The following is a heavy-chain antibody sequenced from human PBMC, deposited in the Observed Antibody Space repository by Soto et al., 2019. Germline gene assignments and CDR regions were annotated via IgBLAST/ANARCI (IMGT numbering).Heavy chain of an antibody. CDR1: GFSISTSGVG. V-gene: IGHV2-5*02. J-gene: IGHJ4*02. D-gene: IGHD3-10*02. CDR2: IYWDEDK. CDR3: AICSKGLLFDY. Sequence: GPTLGNPTQTLTLTCAFSGFSISTSGVGVGWICQPPGKALEWLTLIYWDEDKRYSPSLKSRLTISKDTSKNQVVLTMTNMDPVDTATYYCAICSKGLLFDYWGQGTPVTVSS.